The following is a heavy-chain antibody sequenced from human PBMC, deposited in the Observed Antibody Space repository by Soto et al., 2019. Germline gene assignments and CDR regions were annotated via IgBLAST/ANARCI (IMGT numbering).Heavy chain of an antibody. J-gene: IGHJ3*02. Sequence: GGSLRLSCAASGFTFSSYWMHWVRQAPGKGLEWVSRINSDGSSTSYADSVKGRFTISRDNAKNTLYLQMNSLRAEDTAVYYCAREGYSSSWYAFDIWGQGTMVTVSS. CDR2: INSDGSST. CDR3: AREGYSSSWYAFDI. V-gene: IGHV3-74*01. D-gene: IGHD6-13*01. CDR1: GFTFSSYW.